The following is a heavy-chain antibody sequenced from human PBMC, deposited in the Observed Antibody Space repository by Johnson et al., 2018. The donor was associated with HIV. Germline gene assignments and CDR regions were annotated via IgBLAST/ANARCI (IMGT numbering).Heavy chain of an antibody. D-gene: IGHD6-13*01. CDR1: GFTFSSYP. J-gene: IGHJ3*02. CDR3: ARVEGSSGSRGAFDI. Sequence: QEQLVESGGGVVQPEMSLRLACAASGFTFSSYPMHWVRQAPGKGLEWVAVISYDGGNKYYADSVKGRFTISRDNSKNTLYLQMNSLRAEDTAVYYCARVEGSSGSRGAFDIWGQGTMVTVSS. V-gene: IGHV3-30*04. CDR2: ISYDGGNK.